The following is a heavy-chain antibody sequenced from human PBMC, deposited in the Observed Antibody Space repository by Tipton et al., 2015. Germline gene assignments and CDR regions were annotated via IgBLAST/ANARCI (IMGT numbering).Heavy chain of an antibody. J-gene: IGHJ4*02. Sequence: TLRLSCAAGGFTFSDYGMHWVRQAPGKGLEWVAVIWYDGSDKYYGDSVKGRFTISRDNSKNTLYLQMNSLRAEDTAVYYCARVVVTASYYFDYWGQGTLVTVSS. D-gene: IGHD2-21*02. CDR2: IWYDGSDK. CDR1: GFTFSDYG. CDR3: ARVVVTASYYFDY. V-gene: IGHV3-33*01.